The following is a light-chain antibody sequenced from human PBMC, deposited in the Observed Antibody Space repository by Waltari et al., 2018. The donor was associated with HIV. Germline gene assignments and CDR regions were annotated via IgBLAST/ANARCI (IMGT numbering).Light chain of an antibody. Sequence: VLTQSPGTLSLSPGERATLSCRASQSVSSSYLAWYQQKPGQAPRLLIYGASSRATGIPDRFSGSGSGTDFTLTISRLEPEDFAVYYCQQYGSSPRAFGQGTKVEIK. V-gene: IGKV3-20*01. CDR3: QQYGSSPRA. CDR1: QSVSSSY. CDR2: GAS. J-gene: IGKJ1*01.